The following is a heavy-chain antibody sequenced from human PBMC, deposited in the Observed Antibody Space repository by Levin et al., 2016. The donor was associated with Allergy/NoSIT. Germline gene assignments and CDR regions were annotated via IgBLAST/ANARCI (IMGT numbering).Heavy chain of an antibody. CDR1: AGSISNSY. Sequence: SETLSLTCIVSAGSISNSYWSWIRQPPEKGLEWIGYISYSGSTNYNPSLKSRVTISVDTSKNQFSLKLSSVTAADTAIYYCARGRDGYNWWNGFDMWGQGTMVTVSS. D-gene: IGHD5-24*01. CDR3: ARGRDGYNWWNGFDM. V-gene: IGHV4-59*01. J-gene: IGHJ3*02. CDR2: ISYSGST.